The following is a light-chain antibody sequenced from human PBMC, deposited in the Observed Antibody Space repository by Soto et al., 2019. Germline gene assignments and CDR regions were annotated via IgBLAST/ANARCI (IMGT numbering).Light chain of an antibody. CDR3: NSYVGSATWV. CDR1: DSDIGAYNY. V-gene: IGLV2-8*01. Sequence: QSALTQPPSASGSPGQSVTISCTGTDSDIGAYNYVSWYQQHPGKAPKLMIYEVTKRPSGVPDRFSGSKSGNTASLTVSGLQPEDEADYYCNSYVGSATWVFGGGTKVTVL. J-gene: IGLJ3*02. CDR2: EVT.